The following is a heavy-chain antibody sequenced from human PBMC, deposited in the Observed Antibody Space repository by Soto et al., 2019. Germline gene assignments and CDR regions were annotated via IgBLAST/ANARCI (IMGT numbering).Heavy chain of an antibody. D-gene: IGHD6-6*01. CDR1: GGSISSGGYY. CDR3: AREVVAIAAPRRNAGDGVNWFDP. CDR2: IYYSGST. V-gene: IGHV4-31*03. Sequence: TLSLTCTVSGGSISSGGYYWSWIRQHPGKGLEWIGYIYYSGSTYYNPSLKSRVTISVDTSKNQFSLKLSSCTAADTAVYYCAREVVAIAAPRRNAGDGVNWFDPWGQGTLVTVS. J-gene: IGHJ5*02.